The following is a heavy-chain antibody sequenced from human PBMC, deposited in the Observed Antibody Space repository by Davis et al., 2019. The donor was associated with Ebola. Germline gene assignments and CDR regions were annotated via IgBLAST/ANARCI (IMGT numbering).Heavy chain of an antibody. CDR3: AKGYGSGFLDC. J-gene: IGHJ4*02. D-gene: IGHD6-19*01. Sequence: GESLKISCAASGFTFTNYAMSWVRQAPGKGLEWVSAISDSGSSPYYADSVKGRFTISRDNTNSTLYLQMDSLRAEDTALYYCAKGYGSGFLDCWGQGTLVTVSS. CDR1: GFTFTNYA. CDR2: ISDSGSSP. V-gene: IGHV3-23*01.